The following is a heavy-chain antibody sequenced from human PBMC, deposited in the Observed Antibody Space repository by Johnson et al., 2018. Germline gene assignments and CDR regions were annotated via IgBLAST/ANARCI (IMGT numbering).Heavy chain of an antibody. Sequence: VQLVEAGGGLVQPGGSLRLSCAVSGLSVTSKDMTWVRQAPGKGMEWVSVFYIDGSKHYTASGRGRVTISRDNSTNTLSLQMNSLKVGDTAVYYCARLHFYYMDVWGMGTTVTVSS. V-gene: IGHV3-66*02. J-gene: IGHJ6*03. CDR2: FYIDGSK. CDR3: ARLHFYYMDV. D-gene: IGHD5-24*01. CDR1: GLSVTSKD.